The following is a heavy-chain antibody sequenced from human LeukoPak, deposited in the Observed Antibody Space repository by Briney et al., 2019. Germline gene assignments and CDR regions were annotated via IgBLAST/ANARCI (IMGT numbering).Heavy chain of an antibody. CDR2: ILNGVG. V-gene: IGHV3-23*01. CDR3: AKDAVRGDGHWDFDY. J-gene: IGHJ4*02. Sequence: GGSLRLSCAASGFTFNNYAMSWVRQAPGKGLEWVSGILNGVGYYADSVKGRFTISRDDSKNTLYLQMDSLRVEDTAIYYCAKDAVRGDGHWDFDYWGQGALVTVSS. D-gene: IGHD5-24*01. CDR1: GFTFNNYA.